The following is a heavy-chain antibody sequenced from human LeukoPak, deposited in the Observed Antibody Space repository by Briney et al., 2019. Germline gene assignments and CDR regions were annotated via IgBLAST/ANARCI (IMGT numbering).Heavy chain of an antibody. D-gene: IGHD1-7*01. V-gene: IGHV3-64*01. Sequence: GGSLRLSCAASGFTFSSYAMHWVRQAPGKGLEYVSAISSNGGSTYYANSVKGRFTISRDNSKNTLYLQMGSLRAEDMAVYYCARESRWNYPAASPPMAFDIWGQGTLVTVSS. CDR3: ARESRWNYPAASPPMAFDI. CDR1: GFTFSSYA. J-gene: IGHJ4*02. CDR2: ISSNGGST.